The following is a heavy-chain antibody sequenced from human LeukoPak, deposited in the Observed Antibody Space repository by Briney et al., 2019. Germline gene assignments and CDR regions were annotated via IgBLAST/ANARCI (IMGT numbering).Heavy chain of an antibody. CDR1: GFTFDNHV. D-gene: IGHD5-18*01. CDR3: AREAGGYSYATHLDY. Sequence: GRSLRLSCAASGFTFDNHVMHWVRQAPGKGLEWVSSISSTSSYIFYADSLKGRFTISRDNAKNSLFLQMNSLRAEDTAVYYCAREAGGYSYATHLDYWGQGTLVTVSS. V-gene: IGHV3-21*01. J-gene: IGHJ4*02. CDR2: ISSTSSYI.